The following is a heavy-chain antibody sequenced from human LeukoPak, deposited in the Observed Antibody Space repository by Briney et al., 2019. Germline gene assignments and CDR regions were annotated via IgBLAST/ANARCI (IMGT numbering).Heavy chain of an antibody. CDR2: IYYSGST. V-gene: IGHV4-59*08. CDR1: GGSISSYY. CDR3: ARHESGSYWAGAFDI. J-gene: IGHJ3*02. Sequence: SETLSLTCTVSGGSISSYYWSWIRQPPGKGLEWIGNIYYSGSTNYNPSLKIRVAISVDTSQNHFSLNLSSVTAADTAVYYCARHESGSYWAGAFDIWGQGTMVTVPS. D-gene: IGHD1-26*01.